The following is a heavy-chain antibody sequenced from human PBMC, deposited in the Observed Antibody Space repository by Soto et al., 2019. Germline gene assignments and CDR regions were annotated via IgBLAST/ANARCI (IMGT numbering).Heavy chain of an antibody. CDR1: GDSVSSNSAA. J-gene: IGHJ4*02. V-gene: IGHV6-1*01. CDR3: ASSDRSVFGFDY. D-gene: IGHD3-22*01. Sequence: SQTLSLTCDISGDSVSSNSAAWNWIRQSPSRGLEWLGRTSYRSKWYNDYAVSVKSRITINPDTSKNQFSLQLNSVTPEDAALYYLASSDRSVFGFDYWGQGTLVPFPS. CDR2: TSYRSKWYN.